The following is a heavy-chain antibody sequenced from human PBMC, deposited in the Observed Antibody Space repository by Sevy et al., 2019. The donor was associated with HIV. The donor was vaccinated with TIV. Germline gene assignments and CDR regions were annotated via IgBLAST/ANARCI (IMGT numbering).Heavy chain of an antibody. Sequence: GGSLRLSCAASGFTFSIYGMHWVRQAPGKGLEWEACIRYDGSTKYYADSVKGRFTISRDNSKNTLYLQMNSLRAEDTAVYYCAKDLTGRYSSSSGDFDYWGQGTLVTVSS. D-gene: IGHD6-6*01. CDR3: AKDLTGRYSSSSGDFDY. CDR1: GFTFSIYG. CDR2: IRYDGSTK. V-gene: IGHV3-30*02. J-gene: IGHJ4*02.